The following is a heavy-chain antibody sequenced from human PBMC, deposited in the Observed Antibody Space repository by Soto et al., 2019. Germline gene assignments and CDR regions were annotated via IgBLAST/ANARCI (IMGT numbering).Heavy chain of an antibody. V-gene: IGHV4-34*01. CDR2: INHSGST. J-gene: IGHJ3*02. D-gene: IGHD2-2*01. Sequence: QVQLQQWGAGLLKPSETLSLTCAVYGGSFSGYYWSWIRQPPGKGLEWSGEINHSGSTNYNPSLKRRVTISVDTSKNQFSLKLSSVTAADTAVYYCAGAAAMRGYAFDIWGQGTMVTVSS. CDR1: GGSFSGYY. CDR3: AGAAAMRGYAFDI.